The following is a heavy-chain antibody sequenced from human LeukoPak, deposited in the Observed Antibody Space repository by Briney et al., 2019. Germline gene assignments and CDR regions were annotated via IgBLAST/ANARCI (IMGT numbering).Heavy chain of an antibody. CDR1: GFTFSNNA. D-gene: IGHD6-19*01. V-gene: IGHV3-23*01. Sequence: GGSLRLSCAASGFTFSNNAMSWVRQAPGKGLEWVSSISSSGDNTHYADSVKGRFTISRDNSKDTLYLQMNTLRAEDTAIYYCARRGWLVNFDYWGQGTLVTVSP. CDR3: ARRGWLVNFDY. CDR2: ISSSGDNT. J-gene: IGHJ4*02.